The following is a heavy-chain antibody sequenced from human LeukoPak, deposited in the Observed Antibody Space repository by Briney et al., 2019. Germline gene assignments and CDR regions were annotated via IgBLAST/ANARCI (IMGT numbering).Heavy chain of an antibody. D-gene: IGHD4-17*01. Sequence: GGSLRLSCAASGFTFSSYAMSWVRQAPGKGLEWVSAISGSGGSTYYADSVKGRFTISRDNAKNSLYLQMNSLRAEDTAVYYCARGLRPLDYWGQGTLVTVSS. CDR3: ARGLRPLDY. CDR2: ISGSGGST. V-gene: IGHV3-23*01. J-gene: IGHJ4*02. CDR1: GFTFSSYA.